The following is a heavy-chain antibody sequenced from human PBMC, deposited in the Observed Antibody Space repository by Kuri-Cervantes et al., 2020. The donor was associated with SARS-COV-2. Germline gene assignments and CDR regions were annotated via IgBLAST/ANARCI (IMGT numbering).Heavy chain of an antibody. J-gene: IGHJ1*01. CDR2: INPNTGDK. V-gene: IGHV1-46*03. CDR1: GYTFTSYF. D-gene: IGHD4-17*01. CDR3: ASDYGDYAEYFQH. Sequence: ASVKVSCKASGYTFTSYFLHWVRQAPGQGLERMGIINPNTGDKTYAQKFQGRVTMTRDTSTSTVYMELSSLRSEDTAVYYCASDYGDYAEYFQHWGQGTLVTVSS.